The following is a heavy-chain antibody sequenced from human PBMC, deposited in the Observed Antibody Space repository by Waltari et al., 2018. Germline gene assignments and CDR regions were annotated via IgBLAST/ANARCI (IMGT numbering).Heavy chain of an antibody. J-gene: IGHJ4*02. CDR2: INLDGNAK. D-gene: IGHD7-27*01. CDR1: GFTFSTYW. Sequence: EVQLVDSGGGLVQPGGSLRLSCAASGFTFSTYWMSWVRQAPGKGLEWVANINLDGNAKYYVDSVKGRFTISRDNAKNSLYLQMNSLRAEDTAVYYCARDNWGNPGYWGQGTLVTVSS. CDR3: ARDNWGNPGY. V-gene: IGHV3-7*01.